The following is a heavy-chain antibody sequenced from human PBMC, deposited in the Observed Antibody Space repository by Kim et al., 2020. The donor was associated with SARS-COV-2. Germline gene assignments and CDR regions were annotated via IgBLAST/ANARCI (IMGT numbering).Heavy chain of an antibody. CDR3: ARHSTAARPYNWFDP. V-gene: IGHV4-59*08. J-gene: IGHJ5*02. Sequence: PSLKSRVTISVDTSKNQFSLKLSSVTAADTAVYYCARHSTAARPYNWFDPWGQGTLVTVSS. D-gene: IGHD6-6*01.